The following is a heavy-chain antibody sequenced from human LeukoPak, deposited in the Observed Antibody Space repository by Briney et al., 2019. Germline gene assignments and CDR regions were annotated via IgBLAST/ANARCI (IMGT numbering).Heavy chain of an antibody. CDR2: ISGSGDST. J-gene: IGHJ4*02. D-gene: IGHD3-22*01. CDR1: RFTFSSYA. CDR3: AKDLYLHDGSDYYTPYYFDY. V-gene: IGHV3-23*01. Sequence: PGGSLRLSCAASRFTFSSYAMSWVRQAPGRGLEWVSAISGSGDSTYYADSVKGRFTISRDNSKNTLYLQMNSLSAEDTAVYYCAKDLYLHDGSDYYTPYYFDYWGQGTLVTVSS.